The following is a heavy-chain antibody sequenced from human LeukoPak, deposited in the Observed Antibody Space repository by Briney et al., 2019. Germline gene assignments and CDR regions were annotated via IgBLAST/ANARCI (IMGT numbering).Heavy chain of an antibody. J-gene: IGHJ6*02. CDR3: ARVRYSGSYPYYYGMDA. D-gene: IGHD1-26*01. V-gene: IGHV3-74*01. CDR2: INGDGSTT. Sequence: AGGSLRLSCAASGFTFNSYWMYWVRQAPGKGLVWVSRINGDGSTTNYADSVKGRFTISRDNAKNTLFLQMNSLRAEDTAVYYCARVRYSGSYPYYYGMDAWGQGTTVTVSS. CDR1: GFTFNSYW.